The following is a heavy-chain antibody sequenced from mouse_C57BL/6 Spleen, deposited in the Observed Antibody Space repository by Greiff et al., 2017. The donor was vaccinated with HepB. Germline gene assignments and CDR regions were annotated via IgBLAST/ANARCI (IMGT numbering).Heavy chain of an antibody. Sequence: QVQLQQPGTELVKPGASVKLSCKASGYTFTSYWMHWVKQRPGQGLEWIGNINPSNGGTNYNEKFKSKATLTVDKSSSTAYMQLSSLTSEDSAVYYWAREKGLYGSSYGYFDVWGTGTTVTVSS. CDR1: GYTFTSYW. D-gene: IGHD1-1*01. CDR2: INPSNGGT. J-gene: IGHJ1*03. CDR3: AREKGLYGSSYGYFDV. V-gene: IGHV1-53*01.